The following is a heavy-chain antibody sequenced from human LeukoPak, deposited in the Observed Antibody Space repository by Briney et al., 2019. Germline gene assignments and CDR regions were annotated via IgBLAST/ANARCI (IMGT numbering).Heavy chain of an antibody. V-gene: IGHV4-34*01. D-gene: IGHD5-18*01. J-gene: IGHJ4*02. Sequence: PSETLSLTCAVYGGSFSGYYWSWIRQPPGKGLEWIGEINHSGSTNYNPSLKSRVTISVDTSKNQFSLKLSSVTAADMVVYYCAREDTAMEDLFDYWGQGTLVTVSS. CDR3: AREDTAMEDLFDY. CDR2: INHSGST. CDR1: GGSFSGYY.